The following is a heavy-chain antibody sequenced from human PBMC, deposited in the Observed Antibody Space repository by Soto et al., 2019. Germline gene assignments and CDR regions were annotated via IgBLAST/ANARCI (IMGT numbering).Heavy chain of an antibody. D-gene: IGHD1-26*01. CDR2: MNPNSGNT. CDR1: GYTFTSYD. J-gene: IGHJ4*02. V-gene: IGHV1-8*01. Sequence: QVQLVQSGAEVKKPGASVKVSCKASGYTFTSYDINWVRQATGQGLEWMGWMNPNSGNTGYAQKFQGRGTKSRNTSISTAYMGLSSRRSEATAVYYCARERSGSRDYWGQGTLVTVSS. CDR3: ARERSGSRDY.